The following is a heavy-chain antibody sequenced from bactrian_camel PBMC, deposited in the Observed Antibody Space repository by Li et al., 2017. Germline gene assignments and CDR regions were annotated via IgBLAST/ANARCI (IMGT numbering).Heavy chain of an antibody. CDR1: GFRFSSYY. J-gene: IGHJ6*01. Sequence: VESGGGLVQPGGSLRLSCAGSGFRFSSYYMSWVRQAPGKGLEWVSSIYSDGSNTKYTDSVKGRFTISRDNAKNTVYLQMSSLKSEDTALYYCATPLSKAADFGYWGQGTQVTVS. CDR3: ATPLSKAADFGY. V-gene: IGHV3-2*01. CDR2: IYSDGSNT.